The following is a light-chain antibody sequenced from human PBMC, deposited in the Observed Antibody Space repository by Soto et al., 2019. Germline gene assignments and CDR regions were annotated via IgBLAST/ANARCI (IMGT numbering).Light chain of an antibody. Sequence: EIVLTQSPATLSLSPGERATLSCRASQSVSSYLAWYQQKPGQAPRLLISHASSRATGIPARFSGSGSGTDFTLTISSLAPEDFAVYYCQQRTNWPSSTCGQGTRLEIK. CDR2: HAS. J-gene: IGKJ5*01. CDR3: QQRTNWPSST. V-gene: IGKV3-11*01. CDR1: QSVSSY.